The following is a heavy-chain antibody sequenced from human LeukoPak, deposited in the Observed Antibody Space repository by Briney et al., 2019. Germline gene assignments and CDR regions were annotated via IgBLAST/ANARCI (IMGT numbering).Heavy chain of an antibody. CDR2: IYYSGST. V-gene: IGHV4-39*01. D-gene: IGHD3-10*01. CDR1: GGSISSSSYY. J-gene: IGHJ5*02. Sequence: SETLSLTCTVSGGSISSSSYYWGWIRQPPGKGLEWIGSIYYSGSTYYNPSLKSRVTISVDTSKNQFSLKLSSVTAADTAVYYCARHGRGGGWFDPWGQGTLVTVSS. CDR3: ARHGRGGGWFDP.